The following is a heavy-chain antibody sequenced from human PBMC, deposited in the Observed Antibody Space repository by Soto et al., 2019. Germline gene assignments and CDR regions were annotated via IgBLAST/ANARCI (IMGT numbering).Heavy chain of an antibody. J-gene: IGHJ4*02. CDR2: ISGSGGST. CDR3: AKGYRYDSSGYYLDY. CDR1: GFTFSSYA. D-gene: IGHD3-22*01. V-gene: IGHV3-23*01. Sequence: HPGGSLRLSCAASGFTFSSYAMSWVRQAPGKGLEWVSAISGSGGSTYYADSVKGRFTISRDNSKNTLYLQMNSLRAEDTAVYYCAKGYRYDSSGYYLDYWGQGTLVTVSS.